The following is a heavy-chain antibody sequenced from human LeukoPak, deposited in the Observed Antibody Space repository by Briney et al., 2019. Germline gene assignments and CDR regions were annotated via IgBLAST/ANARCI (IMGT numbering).Heavy chain of an antibody. Sequence: GGSLRLSCAASGFTFSDYYMSWIRQAPGKGLEWVSSISGSGSTTYLADSVKGRFTISRDNSKNTLYLQMNSLRAEDTAVYYCAKDSTVSGSYYGMDVWGQGTTVTVSS. V-gene: IGHV3-23*01. J-gene: IGHJ6*02. CDR2: ISGSGSTT. CDR1: GFTFSDYY. CDR3: AKDSTVSGSYYGMDV. D-gene: IGHD3-22*01.